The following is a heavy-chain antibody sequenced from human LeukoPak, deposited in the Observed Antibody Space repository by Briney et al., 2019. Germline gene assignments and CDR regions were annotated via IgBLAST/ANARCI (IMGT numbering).Heavy chain of an antibody. CDR2: INSDGIST. CDR3: ASAPPGIAAYFDY. D-gene: IGHD6-13*01. V-gene: IGHV3-74*03. J-gene: IGHJ4*02. CDR1: GFTFSSYW. Sequence: PGGSLRLSCAASGFTFSSYWMHCVRQAPGKGLVWVSRINSDGISTKYADSVKGRFTISRDNAKNTLFLQMNSLRAEDTAVYYCASAPPGIAAYFDYWGQGTLVTVSS.